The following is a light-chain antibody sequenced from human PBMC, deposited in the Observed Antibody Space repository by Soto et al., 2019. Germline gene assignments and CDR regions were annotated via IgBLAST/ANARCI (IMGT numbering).Light chain of an antibody. V-gene: IGLV1-40*01. CDR3: QAYDSNLSGTVL. J-gene: IGLJ3*02. CDR2: GNS. Sequence: QSVLTQPPSVSGAPGQRVTISCTGSSSNIGAGYDVHWYQQLPGTAPKLLIYGNSNRPSGVPDRFSGSKSGTSASLAITGLQAEDEADYYCQAYDSNLSGTVLFGGGTKLTVL. CDR1: SSNIGAGYD.